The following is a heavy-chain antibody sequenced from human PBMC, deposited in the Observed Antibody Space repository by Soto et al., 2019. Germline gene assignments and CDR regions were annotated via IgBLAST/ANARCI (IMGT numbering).Heavy chain of an antibody. J-gene: IGHJ5*02. Sequence: GGSLRLSCAASGFTFSSYWMHWVRQAPGKGLVWVSRINSDGSSTSYADSVKGRFTISRDNAKNTLYLQMNNLRAEDTAVYYCARVVGWHYYWFDPWGQGTLVIVSS. CDR3: ARVVGWHYYWFDP. D-gene: IGHD1-7*01. CDR2: INSDGSST. CDR1: GFTFSSYW. V-gene: IGHV3-74*01.